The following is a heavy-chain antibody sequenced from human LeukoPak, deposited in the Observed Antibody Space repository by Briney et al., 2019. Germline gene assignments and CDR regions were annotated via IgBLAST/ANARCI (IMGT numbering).Heavy chain of an antibody. D-gene: IGHD1-26*01. Sequence: GASLKDSCKDSVYTFTDYYMHWVRPAPGEGLECMGWISAYNGNINYTQTPQGGVTLTTDTSTSTAYMELRSLRSDDTAVYYCARVVGVWSVIWYLDLWGHGTLVTVSS. CDR2: ISAYNGNI. CDR1: VYTFTDYY. CDR3: ARVVGVWSVIWYLDL. J-gene: IGHJ2*01. V-gene: IGHV1-18*04.